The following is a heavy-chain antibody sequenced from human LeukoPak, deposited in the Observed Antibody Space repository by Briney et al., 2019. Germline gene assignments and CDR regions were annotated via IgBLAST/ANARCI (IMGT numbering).Heavy chain of an antibody. Sequence: GGSLRLSCAPWGYTFSSYAVRCAPQAREGAGEWGSAIEGSGGSTYNADSEKGRFPICRDNSKNTLYMQMNSLRAEDKAAYYSAIDYGGSYPYGMHVCGQGPTVTVSS. CDR3: AIDYGGSYPYGMHV. D-gene: IGHD1-26*01. J-gene: IGHJ6*02. CDR2: IEGSGGST. CDR1: GYTFSSYA. V-gene: IGHV3-23*01.